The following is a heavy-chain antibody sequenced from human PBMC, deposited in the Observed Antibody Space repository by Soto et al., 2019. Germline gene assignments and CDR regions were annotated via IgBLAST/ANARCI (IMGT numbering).Heavy chain of an antibody. CDR3: IREMDAGGLDN. V-gene: IGHV1-3*01. Sequence: ASVNVSCKASGYTFTSYAMHWVRQAPGQRLEWMGWINAGNGNTKYSQKFQGRVTITRDTSASTAYMELSSLRSEDTAFYYCIREMDAGGLDNWGQGTLVTVSS. CDR1: GYTFTSYA. J-gene: IGHJ4*02. D-gene: IGHD3-16*01. CDR2: INAGNGNT.